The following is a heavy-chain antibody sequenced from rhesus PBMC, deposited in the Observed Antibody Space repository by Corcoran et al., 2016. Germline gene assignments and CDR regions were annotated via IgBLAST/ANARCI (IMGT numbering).Heavy chain of an antibody. J-gene: IGHJ5-1*01. V-gene: IGHV4-122*01. Sequence: QVQLQESGPGLVKPSETLSLTCAVSGGPISSSYYYWTWIRQPPGKGLEWIGQIYGGSGSTSYNPSLKSRVTISSDTSKNQFSLKLSSVTAADTAVYYCAKDPGGSYRSRFDVWGPGVLVTVSS. CDR1: GGPISSSYYY. CDR2: IYGGSGST. CDR3: AKDPGGSYRSRFDV. D-gene: IGHD1-44*02.